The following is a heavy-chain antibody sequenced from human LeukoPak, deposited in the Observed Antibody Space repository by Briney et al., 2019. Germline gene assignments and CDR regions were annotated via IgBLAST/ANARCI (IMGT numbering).Heavy chain of an antibody. V-gene: IGHV3-30-3*01. CDR2: ISYDGSNK. D-gene: IGHD2-2*01. J-gene: IGHJ5*02. CDR1: GFTFSSYA. Sequence: GRSLRLSCAASGFTFSSYAMHWVRQAPGKGLEWVAVISYDGSNKYYADSAKGRFTISRDNSKNTLYLQMNSLRAEDTAVYYCARDGGDCSSTSCYPWFDPWGQGTLVTVSS. CDR3: ARDGGDCSSTSCYPWFDP.